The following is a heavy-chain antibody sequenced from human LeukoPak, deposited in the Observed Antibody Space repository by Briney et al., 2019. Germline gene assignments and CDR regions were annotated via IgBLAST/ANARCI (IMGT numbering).Heavy chain of an antibody. CDR3: SKLPQAGGNYYYIDV. D-gene: IGHD6-19*01. V-gene: IGHV3-23*01. CDR2: LRGNDSQT. J-gene: IGHJ6*03. CDR1: GFTYSNFG. Sequence: PGVSVSLSCAASGFTYSNFGMRWVPKAPGKGLDWVSDLRGNDSQTNKADAQRCRFTIPIDNHRTTLFLQMEIRRPEHAALYYCSKLPQAGGNYYYIDVWGKGTTVTVSS.